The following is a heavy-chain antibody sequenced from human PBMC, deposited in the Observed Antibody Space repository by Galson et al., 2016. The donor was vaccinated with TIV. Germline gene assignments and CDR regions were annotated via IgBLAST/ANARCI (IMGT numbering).Heavy chain of an antibody. V-gene: IGHV3-33*08. CDR1: GITFTSYG. CDR2: MSHDGNKE. J-gene: IGHJ5*02. CDR3: ATDRLWEEWLEPLYL. D-gene: IGHD6-19*01. Sequence: SLRLSCATSGITFTSYGIHWVRQAPGKGLEWLAVMSHDGNKENYADSVRGRFTMSRDVPKSTLYLQMGSLEVEDTAVYFCATDRLWEEWLEPLYLWGQGTLVTVSS.